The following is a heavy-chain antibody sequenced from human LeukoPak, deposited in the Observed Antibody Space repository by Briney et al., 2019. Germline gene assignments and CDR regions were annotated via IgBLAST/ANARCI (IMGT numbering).Heavy chain of an antibody. Sequence: GGSLRLSCAASGFRFSDYSMNWVRQAPGQGLEWVSGISGSGGSTYYVDSVKGRFTISRDNSKNTLYLQMNSLRAEDTAVYYCAKFRRDGYNYYYYYGMDVWGQGTTVTVSS. CDR1: GFRFSDYS. CDR2: ISGSGGST. J-gene: IGHJ6*02. CDR3: AKFRRDGYNYYYYYGMDV. V-gene: IGHV3-23*01. D-gene: IGHD5-24*01.